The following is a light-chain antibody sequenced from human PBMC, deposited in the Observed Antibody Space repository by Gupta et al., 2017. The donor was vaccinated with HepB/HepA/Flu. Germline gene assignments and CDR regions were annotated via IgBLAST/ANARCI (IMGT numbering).Light chain of an antibody. V-gene: IGLV1-51*01. CDR1: GSNIASNA. Sequence: QSVLTQPPSVSAAPGQKVTISCSGSGSNIASNAVSWYQQFPGTAPKVVIYENDRRPSGIPARFSGSKAVTSATLAITGLQAGDEADFFCATWDSSLNVVVFGGGTKLTVL. J-gene: IGLJ2*01. CDR3: ATWDSSLNVVV. CDR2: END.